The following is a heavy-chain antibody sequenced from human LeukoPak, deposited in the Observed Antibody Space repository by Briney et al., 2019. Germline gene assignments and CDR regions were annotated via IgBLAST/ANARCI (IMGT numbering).Heavy chain of an antibody. CDR3: AAGSFTVTPYYFDY. CDR1: GFTFSSYG. J-gene: IGHJ4*01. Sequence: GGLLRLSCAASGFTFSSYGMHWVRQAPGKGLEWVAVIWYDGSKRYYADSVKGLFTISRDNSKNTLYLQMNSLRAEDTAVYYCAAGSFTVTPYYFDYCGHGTLVTV. D-gene: IGHD4-11*01. CDR2: IWYDGSKR. V-gene: IGHV3-33*01.